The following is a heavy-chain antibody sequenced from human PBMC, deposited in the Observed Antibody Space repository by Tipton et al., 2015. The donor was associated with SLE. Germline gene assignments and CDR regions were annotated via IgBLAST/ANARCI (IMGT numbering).Heavy chain of an antibody. CDR2: IFYDGGT. J-gene: IGHJ4*02. CDR3: AGQVYDFTYYFDY. D-gene: IGHD3/OR15-3a*01. Sequence: TLSLTCTVSGGSINTTDYYWGWLRQPPGERLEWIGTIFYDGGTYYNPSLKSRVTISVDTSKNQFSLRLNSVTAADTSVYYCAGQVYDFTYYFDYWGQGTLVSVSS. V-gene: IGHV4-39*07. CDR1: GGSINTTDYY.